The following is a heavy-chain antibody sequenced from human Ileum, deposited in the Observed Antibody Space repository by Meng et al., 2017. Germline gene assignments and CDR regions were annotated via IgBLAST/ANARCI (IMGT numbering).Heavy chain of an antibody. D-gene: IGHD7-27*01. V-gene: IGHV1-69*05. Sequence: SVKVSCKASGGTFSSYAISWVRQAPGQGREWMGGIIPIFGTANYAQKFQGRVTITTDESTSTAYMELSSLRSEDTAVYYCARAHRYGAGDYPFDIWGQGTMVTVSS. J-gene: IGHJ3*02. CDR2: IIPIFGTA. CDR3: ARAHRYGAGDYPFDI. CDR1: GGTFSSYA.